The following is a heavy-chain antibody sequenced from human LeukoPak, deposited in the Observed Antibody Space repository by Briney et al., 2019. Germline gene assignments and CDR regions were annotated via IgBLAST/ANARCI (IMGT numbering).Heavy chain of an antibody. V-gene: IGHV3-7*01. CDR1: GFTFSDYW. J-gene: IGHJ4*02. Sequence: GGSLRLSCAASGFTFSDYWMGWVRQAPGKGLEWVANIKADGYDKYYVDSLKGRFTISRDNAENSLYLQMDTLRPEDTAVYYCARDSGYCSSTSCYLHYFDYWGQGTLVTVSS. CDR2: IKADGYDK. D-gene: IGHD2-2*01. CDR3: ARDSGYCSSTSCYLHYFDY.